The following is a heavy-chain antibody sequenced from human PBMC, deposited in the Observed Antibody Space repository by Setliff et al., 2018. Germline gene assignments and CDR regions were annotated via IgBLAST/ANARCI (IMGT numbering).Heavy chain of an antibody. CDR1: GFTFSSYA. CDR2: ISYDGSNK. Sequence: PGGSLRLSCAASGFTFSSYAMHWVRQAPGKGLEWVAVISYDGSNKYYADSVKGRFTISRDNSKNTLYLQMNSLRAEDTAVYYCARKQGGAFDIWGQGTKVTVSS. D-gene: IGHD1-26*01. V-gene: IGHV3-30*04. CDR3: ARKQGGAFDI. J-gene: IGHJ3*02.